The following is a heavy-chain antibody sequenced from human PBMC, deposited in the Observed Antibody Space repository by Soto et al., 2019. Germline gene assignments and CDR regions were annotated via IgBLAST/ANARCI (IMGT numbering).Heavy chain of an antibody. Sequence: ASVKVSCKASGYTFTSYGISWVRQAPGQGLEWMGWISAYNGNTNYAQKLQGRVTMTTDTSTSTAYMELRSLRSDDTAVYYCARVVVVVPAAIWWFDPWGQGTLVTVS. V-gene: IGHV1-18*04. CDR2: ISAYNGNT. CDR3: ARVVVVVPAAIWWFDP. CDR1: GYTFTSYG. J-gene: IGHJ5*02. D-gene: IGHD2-2*01.